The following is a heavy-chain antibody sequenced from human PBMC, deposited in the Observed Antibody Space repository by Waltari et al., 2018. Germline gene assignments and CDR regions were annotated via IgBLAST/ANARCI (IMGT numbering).Heavy chain of an antibody. D-gene: IGHD6-19*01. Sequence: LQLQESGPGLVKPSETLSLTCTVSGGSISSSSYYWGWIRQPPGKGLEWVSRINSDGTSIGYADSVKGRFTISRDNAKNTLYLQMKSLRAEDTGVYYCARAAPKTYRSPVPGRDYYYGMDVWGQGTTVTVSS. CDR3: ARAAPKTYRSPVPGRDYYYGMDV. J-gene: IGHJ6*02. V-gene: IGHV3-74*01. CDR2: INSDGTSI. CDR1: GGSISSSSYY.